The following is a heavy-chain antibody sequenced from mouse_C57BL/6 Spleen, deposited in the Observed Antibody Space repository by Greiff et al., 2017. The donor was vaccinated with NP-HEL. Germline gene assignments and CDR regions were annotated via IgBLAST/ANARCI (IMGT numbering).Heavy chain of an antibody. CDR3: ARVYDGYPWYFDV. Sequence: VHVKQSVAELVRPGASVKLSCTASGFNIKNTYMHWVKQRPEQGLEWIGRIDPANGNTKYAPKFQGKATITADTSSNTAYLQLSSLTSEDTAIYYCARVYDGYPWYFDVWGTGTTVTVSS. CDR2: IDPANGNT. J-gene: IGHJ1*03. D-gene: IGHD2-3*01. V-gene: IGHV14-3*01. CDR1: GFNIKNTY.